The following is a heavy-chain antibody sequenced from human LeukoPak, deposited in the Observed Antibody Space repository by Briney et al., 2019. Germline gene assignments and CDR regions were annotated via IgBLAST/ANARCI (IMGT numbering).Heavy chain of an antibody. V-gene: IGHV4-34*01. Sequence: PSETLSLTCAVYGGSFSGYYWSWIRQPPGKGLEWIGEINHSGSTNYNPSLKSRVTISVDTSKNQFSLKLSSVTAADTAVYYCARGPRGIPTVTTSLDYWGQGTLVTASS. CDR3: ARGPRGIPTVTTSLDY. D-gene: IGHD4-11*01. CDR2: INHSGST. J-gene: IGHJ4*02. CDR1: GGSFSGYY.